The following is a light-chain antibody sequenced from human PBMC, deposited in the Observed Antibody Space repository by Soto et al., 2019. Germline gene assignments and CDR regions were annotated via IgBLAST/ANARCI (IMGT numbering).Light chain of an antibody. Sequence: QSVLTQSPSASGTPGQRVTISCSGSNSNIGSNPVNWYQQLPGTAPKLLIYNDNQRPSGVPDRFSVSKSGTSASLAISGLQSEDEADYYCAAWDDSLNGAVFGGGTQLTVL. V-gene: IGLV1-44*01. CDR3: AAWDDSLNGAV. CDR1: NSNIGSNP. J-gene: IGLJ7*01. CDR2: NDN.